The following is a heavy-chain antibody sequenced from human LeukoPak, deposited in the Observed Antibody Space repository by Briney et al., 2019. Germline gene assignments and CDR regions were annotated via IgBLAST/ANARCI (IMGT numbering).Heavy chain of an antibody. V-gene: IGHV4-59*01. Sequence: SETLSLTCTVSGGSISSYYWSWIRQPPGKGLEWIGYIYYSGGTNYNPSLKSRVTISVDTSKNQFSLKLSSVTAADTAVYYCARSSYYDFWSNYYMDVWGKGTTVTVSS. J-gene: IGHJ6*03. D-gene: IGHD3-3*01. CDR2: IYYSGGT. CDR3: ARSSYYDFWSNYYMDV. CDR1: GGSISSYY.